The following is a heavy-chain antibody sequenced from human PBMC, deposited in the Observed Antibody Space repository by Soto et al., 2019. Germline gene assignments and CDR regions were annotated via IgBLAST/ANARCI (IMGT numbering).Heavy chain of an antibody. Sequence: QVQLVQSGAEEKKPGASVKVSCKASGYTFTSYGISWVRQAPGHGLEWMGWISAYNGNTKYAQKIQGRVTITTDTSTRTAYKELRRLRSDDTAVDYCATYYEEGCFDPWGQGTLVTVAS. J-gene: IGHJ5*02. CDR3: ATYYEEGCFDP. CDR1: GYTFTSYG. V-gene: IGHV1-18*01. D-gene: IGHD3-16*01. CDR2: ISAYNGNT.